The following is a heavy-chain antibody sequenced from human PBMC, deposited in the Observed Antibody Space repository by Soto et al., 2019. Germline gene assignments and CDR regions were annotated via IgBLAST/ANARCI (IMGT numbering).Heavy chain of an antibody. Sequence: GGSLRLSCDASGFSFDSYGMHWVRQAPGKGLEWVAAIWFDGSDRKYIDSVKGRFTISRDNSKSMVFLQMDSLSAEDTAVYYCVRGNGYTYGPFDNWGQGTLVTVSS. CDR2: IWFDGSDR. D-gene: IGHD5-18*01. J-gene: IGHJ4*02. V-gene: IGHV3-33*01. CDR3: VRGNGYTYGPFDN. CDR1: GFSFDSYG.